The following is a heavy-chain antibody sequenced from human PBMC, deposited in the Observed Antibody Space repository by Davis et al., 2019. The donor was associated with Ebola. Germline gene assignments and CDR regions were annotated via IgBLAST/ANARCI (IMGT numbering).Heavy chain of an antibody. CDR2: IDPSDSYT. CDR3: ATHGHYANFPY. J-gene: IGHJ4*02. D-gene: IGHD4-17*01. Sequence: GESLKISCKGSGYTFSNYLINWVRQMPGKGLWWLGRIDPSDSYTNFSPSFQGHVTISVDNSIRTVYLHWSSLKASDTAIYYCATHGHYANFPYWGQGTLVTVSS. V-gene: IGHV5-10-1*01. CDR1: GYTFSNYL.